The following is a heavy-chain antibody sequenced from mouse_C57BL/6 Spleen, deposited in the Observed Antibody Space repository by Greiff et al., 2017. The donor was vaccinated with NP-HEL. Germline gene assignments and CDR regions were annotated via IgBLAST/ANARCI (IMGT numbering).Heavy chain of an antibody. CDR1: GYSITSGYY. CDR3: ASGVGAFDY. J-gene: IGHJ2*01. Sequence: VQLQQSGPGLVKPSQSLSLTCSVTGYSITSGYYWNWIRQFPGNKLEWMGYISYDGSNNYNPSLKNRISITRDTSKNQFFLKLNSVTTEDTATYYCASGVGAFDYWGQGTTLTVSS. CDR2: ISYDGSN. D-gene: IGHD1-1*02. V-gene: IGHV3-6*01.